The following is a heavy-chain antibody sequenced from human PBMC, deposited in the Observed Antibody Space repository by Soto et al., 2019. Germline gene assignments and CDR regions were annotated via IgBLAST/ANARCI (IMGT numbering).Heavy chain of an antibody. CDR3: ARGQGYCTTGVCYPQEY. J-gene: IGHJ4*02. D-gene: IGHD2-8*01. Sequence: ASVKVSCKASGYTFTSYDINLVRQATGQGLEWMGWMNPNSGNTGYAQKFQGRVTMTRNTSISTAYMELSSLRSEDTAVYYCARGQGYCTTGVCYPQEYWGQGTLVTVSS. CDR1: GYTFTSYD. V-gene: IGHV1-8*01. CDR2: MNPNSGNT.